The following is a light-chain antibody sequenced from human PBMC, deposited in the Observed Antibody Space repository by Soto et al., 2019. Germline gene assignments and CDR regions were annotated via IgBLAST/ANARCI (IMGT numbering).Light chain of an antibody. V-gene: IGKV2-28*01. CDR1: QSLLHSNGYNF. CDR3: MQALQTWT. Sequence: EIVMTQSPLSLPVTPGEPASISCRSSQSLLHSNGYNFLNWYLQKPGQSPQLLILLGSNRASGVTDRFSGSGSGTDFTLKISRVEAEDVGVYYCMQALQTWTFGQGTKVEIK. CDR2: LGS. J-gene: IGKJ1*01.